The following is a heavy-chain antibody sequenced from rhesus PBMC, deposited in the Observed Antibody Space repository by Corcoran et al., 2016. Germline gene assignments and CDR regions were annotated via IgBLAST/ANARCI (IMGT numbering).Heavy chain of an antibody. V-gene: IGHV4S11*01. Sequence: QLQESGPGLVKPSATLSLTCGVSGGSISSNYWSWVRAAPGRGLEWIGYIHGSGSNANYNPSLKSRVTLSVDTSNNPLSLKLTSVTAADTAVYYCARGRGQSGYSLDYWGQGVLVTVSS. CDR1: GGSISSNY. CDR3: ARGRGQSGYSLDY. CDR2: IHGSGSNA. D-gene: IGHD5-30*01. J-gene: IGHJ4*01.